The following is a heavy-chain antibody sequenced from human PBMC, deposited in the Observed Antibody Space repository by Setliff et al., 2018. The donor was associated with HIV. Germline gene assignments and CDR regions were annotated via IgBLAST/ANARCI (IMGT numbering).Heavy chain of an antibody. Sequence: PGGSLRLSCEASGFIFSTYGMHWVRQAPGKGLEWVAFIRYDGNNKYYADSVMGRFTISRDNSKNTLYLQMNSLRAEDTAVYYCARGTTGSGWFYDSWGQGVLVTVSS. CDR3: ARGTTGSGWFYDS. CDR1: GFIFSTYG. V-gene: IGHV3-30*02. D-gene: IGHD6-19*01. CDR2: IRYDGNNK. J-gene: IGHJ4*02.